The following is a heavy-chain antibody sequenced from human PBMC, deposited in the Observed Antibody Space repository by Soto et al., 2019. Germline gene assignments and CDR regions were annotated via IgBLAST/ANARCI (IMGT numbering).Heavy chain of an antibody. CDR2: IIPVFGTA. J-gene: IGHJ4*02. CDR3: ARGWTDIPH. CDR1: GGTFSSYA. V-gene: IGHV1-69*01. Sequence: QVQLVQSGAEVQKPGSSVKVSCKASGGTFSSYAISWVRQAPGQGLECMGGIIPVFGTANYAQKFQGTVTINADESTRTADMELSSLRSEDTAAYYCARGWTDIPHWGQGTLVTVPS. D-gene: IGHD2-15*01.